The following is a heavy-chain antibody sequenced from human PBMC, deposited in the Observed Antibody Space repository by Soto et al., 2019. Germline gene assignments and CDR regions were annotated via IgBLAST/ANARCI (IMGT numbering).Heavy chain of an antibody. J-gene: IGHJ5*02. V-gene: IGHV4-39*01. CDR3: ARHTPGIRFLEWSPPSRFDP. D-gene: IGHD3-3*01. Sequence: SETLSLTCTVSGGSISSSSYYWGWIRQPPGKGLEWIGSIYYSGSTYYNPSLKSRVTISVDTSKNQFSLKLSSVTAADTAVYYCARHTPGIRFLEWSPPSRFDPWGQGTLVTVSS. CDR1: GGSISSSSYY. CDR2: IYYSGST.